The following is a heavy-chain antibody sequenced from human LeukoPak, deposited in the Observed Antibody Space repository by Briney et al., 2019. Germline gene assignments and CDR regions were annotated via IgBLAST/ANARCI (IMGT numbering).Heavy chain of an antibody. CDR3: VRGSAPERGLDY. CDR1: EFTYG. Sequence: PGGSLRLSCAASEFTYGMNWVRQAPGKGLECVSAISSSGSNTYYADSVKGRFTISRDDAKNSLYLQMNSLRGEDTAVYYCVRGSAPERGLDYWGQGTLVTVSS. J-gene: IGHJ4*02. CDR2: ISSSGSNT. D-gene: IGHD6-25*01. V-gene: IGHV3-21*06.